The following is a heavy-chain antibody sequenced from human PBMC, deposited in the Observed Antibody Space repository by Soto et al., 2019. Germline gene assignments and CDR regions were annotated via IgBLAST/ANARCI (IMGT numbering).Heavy chain of an antibody. V-gene: IGHV1-18*04. Sequence: VKVSCKTSGFTFTSYPFSLVRQAPGQGLEWLAWVHPYEGTTKVAHQFRDRLTVTTDTSAATVFMELTRLTSDDTAVYFCAREYYSSTTWIDYWGQGTLVTVYS. D-gene: IGHD2-15*01. J-gene: IGHJ4*02. CDR1: GFTFTSYP. CDR3: AREYYSSTTWIDY. CDR2: VHPYEGTT.